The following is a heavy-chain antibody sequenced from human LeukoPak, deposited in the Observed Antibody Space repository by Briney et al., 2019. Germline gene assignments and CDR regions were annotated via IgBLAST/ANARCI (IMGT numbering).Heavy chain of an antibody. V-gene: IGHV3-21*01. CDR3: ARTRRYFGFMDV. CDR1: GLSFSSFA. D-gene: IGHD3-9*01. J-gene: IGHJ6*02. CDR2: ISSSSSYI. Sequence: GGSLRLSCAASGLSFSSFAMNWVRQAPGKGQEWVSSISSSSSYIYYADSVKGRFTISRDNAKNSLYLQMNSLRAEDTAVYYCARTRRYFGFMDVWGQGTTVTVSS.